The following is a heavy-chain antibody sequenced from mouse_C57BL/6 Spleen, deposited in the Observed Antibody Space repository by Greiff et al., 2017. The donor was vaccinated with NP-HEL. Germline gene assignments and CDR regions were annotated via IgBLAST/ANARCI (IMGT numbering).Heavy chain of an antibody. J-gene: IGHJ3*01. V-gene: IGHV5-4*01. CDR3: ARDRGRFAY. Sequence: EVQRVESGGGLVKPGGSLKLSCAASGFTFSSYAMSWVRQTPEKRLEWVATISDGGSYTYYPDNVKGRFTISRDNAKNNLYLQMSHLKSEDTAMYYCARDRGRFAYWGQGTLVTVSA. CDR1: GFTFSSYA. D-gene: IGHD3-1*01. CDR2: ISDGGSYT.